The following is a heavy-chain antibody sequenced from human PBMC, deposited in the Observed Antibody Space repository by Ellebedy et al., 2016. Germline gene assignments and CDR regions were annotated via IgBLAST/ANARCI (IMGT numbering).Heavy chain of an antibody. D-gene: IGHD3-10*01. CDR2: IGTAGDT. J-gene: IGHJ4*02. Sequence: GESLKISCAASGFTFSSYDMHWVRQATGKGLEWVSAIGTAGDTYYPGSVKGRFTISRENAKNSLYLQMNSLRAGDTAVYYCARDYYGSGSYHPWGQGTLVTVSS. CDR1: GFTFSSYD. CDR3: ARDYYGSGSYHP. V-gene: IGHV3-13*01.